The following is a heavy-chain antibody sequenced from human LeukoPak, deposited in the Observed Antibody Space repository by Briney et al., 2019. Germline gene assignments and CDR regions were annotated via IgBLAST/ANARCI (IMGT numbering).Heavy chain of an antibody. CDR2: IYYSGST. V-gene: IGHV4-39*07. CDR1: GGSISSSSYY. Sequence: PSETLSLTCTVSGGSISSSSYYWGWIRQPPGKGLEWIGSIYYSGSTYYNPSLKSRVTISVDTSKNQFSLKLSSVTAADTAVYYCARDRDGSYLFDYWGQGTLVTVSS. D-gene: IGHD1-26*01. J-gene: IGHJ4*02. CDR3: ARDRDGSYLFDY.